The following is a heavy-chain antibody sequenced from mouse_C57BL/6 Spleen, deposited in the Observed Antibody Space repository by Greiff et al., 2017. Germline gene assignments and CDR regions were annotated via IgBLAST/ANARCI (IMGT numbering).Heavy chain of an antibody. Sequence: EFQLQQSGPELVKPGASVKISCKASGYTFTDYYMNWVKQSHGKSLEWIGDINPNNGGTSYNKKFKGKATLTADKSSSTAYMELRSLTSEDSAVXYCASDGLYYGSSYGYFDVWGTGTTLTVSS. J-gene: IGHJ1*03. V-gene: IGHV1-26*01. D-gene: IGHD1-1*01. CDR3: ASDGLYYGSSYGYFDV. CDR1: GYTFTDYY. CDR2: INPNNGGT.